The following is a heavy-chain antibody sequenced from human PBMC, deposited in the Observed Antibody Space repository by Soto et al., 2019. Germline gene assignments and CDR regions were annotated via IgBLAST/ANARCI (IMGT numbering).Heavy chain of an antibody. CDR1: GYTFTSYG. CDR3: AIESVYYYDSSGDAFDI. D-gene: IGHD3-22*01. V-gene: IGHV1-18*01. Sequence: ASVTVSCKASGYTFTSYGISWVRQAPGQGLEWMGWISAYNGNTNYAQKLQGRVTMTTDTSTSTAYMELRSLRSDDTAVYYCAIESVYYYDSSGDAFDIWGQGTMVTVSS. CDR2: ISAYNGNT. J-gene: IGHJ3*02.